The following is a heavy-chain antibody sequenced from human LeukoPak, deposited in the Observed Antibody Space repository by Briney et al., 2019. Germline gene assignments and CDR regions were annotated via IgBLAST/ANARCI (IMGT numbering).Heavy chain of an antibody. CDR1: GYTFTGYY. J-gene: IGHJ4*02. D-gene: IGHD3-10*01. CDR2: INPNSGGT. CDR3: ARDYYGSGSYPY. V-gene: IGHV1-2*02. Sequence: ASVTVSCKASGYTFTGYYMHWVRQAPGQGLEWMGWINPNSGGTNYAQKFQGRVTMTRDTSISTAYMELSRLRSDDTAVYYCARDYYGSGSYPYWGQGTLVTVSS.